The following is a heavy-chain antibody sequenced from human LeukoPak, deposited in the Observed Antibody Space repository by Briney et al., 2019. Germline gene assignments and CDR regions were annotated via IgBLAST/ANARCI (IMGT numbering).Heavy chain of an antibody. Sequence: SETLSLTCSVSGDSFSDYYWTWIRRPPGGRLEWIGHIYYRGSTKYNPSLKNRVTISVDTSKNQVFLTLTSVSAADTAVYYCARAMRWTSGPVELGWFDRWGQGTLSPSPQ. CDR3: ARAMRWTSGPVELGWFDR. V-gene: IGHV4-59*01. CDR1: GDSFSDYY. J-gene: IGHJ5*02. CDR2: IYYRGST. D-gene: IGHD1-1*01.